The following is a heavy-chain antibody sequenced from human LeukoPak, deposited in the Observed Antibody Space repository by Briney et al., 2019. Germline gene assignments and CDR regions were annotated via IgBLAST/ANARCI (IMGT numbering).Heavy chain of an antibody. Sequence: SETLSLTCAVYGGSFSGYYWSWIRQPPGKGLEWIGEINHSGSTNYNPSLKSRVTISVDTSKNQFSLKLSSVTAADTAVYYRARGDYDILTGATPVVDYFDYWGQGTLVTVSS. CDR3: ARGDYDILTGATPVVDYFDY. D-gene: IGHD3-9*01. CDR1: GGSFSGYY. V-gene: IGHV4-34*01. J-gene: IGHJ4*02. CDR2: INHSGST.